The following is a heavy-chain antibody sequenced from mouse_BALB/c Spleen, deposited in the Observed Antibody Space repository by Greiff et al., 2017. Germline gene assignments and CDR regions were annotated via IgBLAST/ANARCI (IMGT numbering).Heavy chain of an antibody. CDR2: ISYSGST. CDR1: GYSITSDYA. CDR3: ARGGLPDY. D-gene: IGHD2-4*01. Sequence: EVMLVESGPCLVKPSQSLSLTCTVTGYSITSDYAWNWIRQFPGNKLEWMGYISYSGSTSYNPSLKSRISITRDTSKNQFFLQLNSVTTEDTATYYCARGGLPDYWGQGTTLTVSS. J-gene: IGHJ2*01. V-gene: IGHV3-2*02.